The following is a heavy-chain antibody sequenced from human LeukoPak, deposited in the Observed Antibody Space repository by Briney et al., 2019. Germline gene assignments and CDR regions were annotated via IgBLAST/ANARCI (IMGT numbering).Heavy chain of an antibody. CDR3: ARGGGWLQFGHDAFDI. CDR1: GGSISSGSYY. V-gene: IGHV4-61*02. Sequence: SETLSLTCTVSGGSISSGSYYWSWIRQPAGKGLEWIGRIYTSGSTNYNPSLKSRVTISVDTSKNQFSLKLSSVTAADTAVYYCARGGGWLQFGHDAFDIWGQGTMVTVSS. D-gene: IGHD5-24*01. J-gene: IGHJ3*02. CDR2: IYTSGST.